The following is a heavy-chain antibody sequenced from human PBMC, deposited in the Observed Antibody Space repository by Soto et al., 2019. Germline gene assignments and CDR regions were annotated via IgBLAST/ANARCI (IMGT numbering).Heavy chain of an antibody. CDR1: GYTFTSYA. D-gene: IGHD1-7*01. CDR3: ARDRRTTDGMDV. V-gene: IGHV1-3*01. Sequence: ASVKVSCKASGYTFTSYAMHWVRQAPGQRLEWMGWINAGNGNTKYSQKFQGRVTITRDTSASTVYMELNSLRAEDTAVYYCARDRRTTDGMDVWGQGTTVTVSS. CDR2: INAGNGNT. J-gene: IGHJ6*02.